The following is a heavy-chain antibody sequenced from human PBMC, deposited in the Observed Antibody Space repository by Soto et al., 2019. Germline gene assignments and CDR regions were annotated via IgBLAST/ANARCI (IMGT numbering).Heavy chain of an antibody. CDR3: ATEFPYYVSSDIYLDY. V-gene: IGHV6-1*01. CDR2: TYYRSRWYN. CDR1: GDSVSGNSAA. D-gene: IGHD3-16*01. J-gene: IGHJ4*01. Sequence: SQTLSLTCAISGDSVSGNSAAWNWIRQSPSRGLEWLGRTYYRSRWYNDYAVSVKSRITVTPDTSKNQFSLHLNSVTPEDTAVYYCATEFPYYVSSDIYLDYWGHGALVTVSS.